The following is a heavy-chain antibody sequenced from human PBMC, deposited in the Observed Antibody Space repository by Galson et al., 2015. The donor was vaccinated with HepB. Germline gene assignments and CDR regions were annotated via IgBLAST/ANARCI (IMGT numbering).Heavy chain of an antibody. CDR1: GFTFSDYW. J-gene: IGHJ4*02. Sequence: SLRLSCAASGFTFSDYWMHWVRQAPGKGLVWVSRINSDGSITNYADSVKGRFTISRNNARNTLYPQMNSLRAEDSAVYYCVLGGNLHDWGQGTLVTVSS. CDR3: VLGGNLHD. V-gene: IGHV3-74*01. CDR2: INSDGSIT. D-gene: IGHD4-23*01.